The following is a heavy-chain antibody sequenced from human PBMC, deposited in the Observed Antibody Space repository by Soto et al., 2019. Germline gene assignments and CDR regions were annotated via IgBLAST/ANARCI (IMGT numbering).Heavy chain of an antibody. Sequence: GGSLRLSCAASGFSFSISPMHWVRQAPGKGPEWVALISYDGTNKFYADSAKGRFTISRDNSKSTLYLQVDSLRPEDAAVYYCARDPKTSGGQHWAFNYFDSWGQGTLVTVSS. CDR1: GFSFSISP. CDR3: ARDPKTSGGQHWAFNYFDS. V-gene: IGHV3-30-3*01. J-gene: IGHJ4*02. D-gene: IGHD7-27*01. CDR2: ISYDGTNK.